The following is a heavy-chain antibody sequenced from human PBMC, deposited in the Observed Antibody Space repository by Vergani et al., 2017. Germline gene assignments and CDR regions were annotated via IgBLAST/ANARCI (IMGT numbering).Heavy chain of an antibody. CDR2: VDPEEGET. CDR3: ATPQAVTRGGMEV. V-gene: IGHV1-69-2*01. CDR1: GYTFTDHY. Sequence: EVQLVQSGAEVKKPGATMKISCKVSGYTFTDHYMHWVKQAPGKGLEWMGLVDPEEGETIYAEKFKGRVTIAADTSTDTAHLELSSLRSEDTAVYYCATPQAVTRGGMEVWGQGTTV. D-gene: IGHD4-17*01. J-gene: IGHJ6*02.